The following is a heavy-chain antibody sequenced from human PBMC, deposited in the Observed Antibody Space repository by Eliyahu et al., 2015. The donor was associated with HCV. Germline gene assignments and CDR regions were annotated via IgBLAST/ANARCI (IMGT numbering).Heavy chain of an antibody. J-gene: IGHJ6*02. V-gene: IGHV3-74*01. Sequence: EVQLVESGGGLVQPGGSLRLSCAASGFTFPKYWMHWVRQVPGKGLVWVSHINSDGSSTGYADSVKGRFTTSRDNAKKTVYLQMNSLRAEDTAVYYCARTAYYNGMDVWGQGTTVTVS. CDR2: INSDGSST. CDR1: GFTFPKYW. CDR3: ARTAYYNGMDV.